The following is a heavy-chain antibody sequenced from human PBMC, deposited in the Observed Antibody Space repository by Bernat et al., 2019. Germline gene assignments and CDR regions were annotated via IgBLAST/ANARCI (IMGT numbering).Heavy chain of an antibody. CDR2: INPNSGGT. J-gene: IGHJ3*02. V-gene: IGHV1-2*04. D-gene: IGHD6-19*01. CDR3: ARSRSSGWPVWGNDDAFVI. CDR1: GYTFTGYY. Sequence: QVQLVQSGAEVKKPGASVKVSCKASGYTFTGYYMHWVRQAPGQGLEWMGWINPNSGGTNYAQKFQGWVTMTRDTSISTAYMELSRLRSDDTAVYYCARSRSSGWPVWGNDDAFVIWGQGTMVTVSS.